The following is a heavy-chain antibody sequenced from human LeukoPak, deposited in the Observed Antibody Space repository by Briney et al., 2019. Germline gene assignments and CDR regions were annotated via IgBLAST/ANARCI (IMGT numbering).Heavy chain of an antibody. CDR3: ARSYSSGWFPNYFNY. CDR1: GFTFSDYG. J-gene: IGHJ4*02. D-gene: IGHD6-19*01. Sequence: GGSLRLSCAASGFTFSDYGMSWVRQAPGKGLEWVSTISDRGSITYYADSVKGRFTISRDNSKNTLFLQMSSLRAEDTAVCYCARSYSSGWFPNYFNYWGQGTLVTVSS. V-gene: IGHV3-23*01. CDR2: ISDRGSIT.